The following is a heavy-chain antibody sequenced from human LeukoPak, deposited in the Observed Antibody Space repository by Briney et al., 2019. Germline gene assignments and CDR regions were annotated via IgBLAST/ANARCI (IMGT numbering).Heavy chain of an antibody. D-gene: IGHD6-19*01. J-gene: IGHJ4*02. Sequence: ASVTVSCTASGYTFTGYYMHWVRQAPGQGLEWMGRINPNSGGTDYAQMFQGRVTMTRDTSISTAYMELSRLRSDDTAVYYCARDLEQWVVFDYWGQGTLVTVSS. V-gene: IGHV1-2*06. CDR3: ARDLEQWVVFDY. CDR2: INPNSGGT. CDR1: GYTFTGYY.